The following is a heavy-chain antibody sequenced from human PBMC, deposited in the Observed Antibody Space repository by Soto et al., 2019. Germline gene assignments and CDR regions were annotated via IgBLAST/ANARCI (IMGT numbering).Heavy chain of an antibody. CDR3: ARGRFDFIWGTPAPYLDY. D-gene: IGHD3-16*01. V-gene: IGHV4-59*01. CDR1: GDSISTYY. CDR2: IYNSATT. Sequence: KASETLSLTCTVSGDSISTYYWTWIRQPPGKGLEWIGYIYNSATTKYNSSLKSRVTISVDTSKNQFSLKLNSVTTADTAVYYCARGRFDFIWGTPAPYLDYWGQGALVTVSS. J-gene: IGHJ4*02.